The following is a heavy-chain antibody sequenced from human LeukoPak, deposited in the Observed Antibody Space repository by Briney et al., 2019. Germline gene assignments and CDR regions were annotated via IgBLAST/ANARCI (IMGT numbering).Heavy chain of an antibody. D-gene: IGHD1-1*01. V-gene: IGHV1-2*02. CDR1: GYTFTGYY. Sequence: ASVKVSCKASGYTFTGYYLHWVRQAPGQGLEWLGWINPNNGGTHYAQKFQGRVTVTRDTSISTAYMELNGLRSEDTALYYCARPMTGTGLTYYYYGMDIWGQGTTVTVSS. CDR3: ARPMTGTGLTYYYYGMDI. J-gene: IGHJ6*02. CDR2: INPNNGGT.